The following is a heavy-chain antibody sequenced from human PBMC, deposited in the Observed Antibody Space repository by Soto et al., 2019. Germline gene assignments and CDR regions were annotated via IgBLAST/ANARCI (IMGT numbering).Heavy chain of an antibody. Sequence: EVQLLEAGGGLVQPGGSLRLSCAASGFSFTNYGMSWVRQAPGKGLEWLSAIIGNGDTAYYADSVRGRFTISRDNSKNTLYLQLDDLGAEDTAIYYFAKEDDYGDALPFDYWGQGTLVTVSS. D-gene: IGHD4-17*01. CDR3: AKEDDYGDALPFDY. J-gene: IGHJ4*02. CDR1: GFSFTNYG. CDR2: IIGNGDTA. V-gene: IGHV3-23*01.